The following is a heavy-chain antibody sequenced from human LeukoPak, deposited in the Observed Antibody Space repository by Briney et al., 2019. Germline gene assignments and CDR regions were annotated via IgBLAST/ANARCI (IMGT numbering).Heavy chain of an antibody. V-gene: IGHV3-30*02. J-gene: IGHJ4*02. CDR3: AKDLNYGELVDS. Sequence: GGSLRLSCAASVFTFSSYGMYWVRQAPGKGLEWVAFIRSDGNKKYYADSVKGRFTISRDNSRNTLYLQMNSLGTEDTAVYYCAKDLNYGELVDSWGKGTLVTVSS. CDR2: IRSDGNKK. CDR1: VFTFSSYG. D-gene: IGHD4-17*01.